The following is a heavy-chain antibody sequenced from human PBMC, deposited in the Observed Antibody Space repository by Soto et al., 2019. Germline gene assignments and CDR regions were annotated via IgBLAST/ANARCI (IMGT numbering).Heavy chain of an antibody. J-gene: IGHJ5*02. Sequence: PGESLKISCKASGYSFSDYWIGWVRQMPGKGLEWMGIIYPGDSDTRYSPSFQGQVTISADKSISTTYLQWSSLKASDTAMYYCARRGQFCSTSSCRFDLWGQGTLVTVSS. CDR2: IYPGDSDT. V-gene: IGHV5-51*01. D-gene: IGHD3-3*01. CDR1: GYSFSDYW. CDR3: ARRGQFCSTSSCRFDL.